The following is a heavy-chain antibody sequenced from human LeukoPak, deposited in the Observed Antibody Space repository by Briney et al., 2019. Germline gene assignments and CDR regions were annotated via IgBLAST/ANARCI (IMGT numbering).Heavy chain of an antibody. V-gene: IGHV3-30*03. CDR3: ARDKYSSGWYEGYFDY. D-gene: IGHD6-19*01. CDR2: ISYDGSNK. Sequence: PGGSLRLSCAASGFTFSSYGMHWVRQAPGKGLEGVAVISYDGSNKYYADSVKGRFTISRDNSKNTLYLQMNSLRAEDTAVYYCARDKYSSGWYEGYFDYWGQGTLVTVSS. J-gene: IGHJ4*02. CDR1: GFTFSSYG.